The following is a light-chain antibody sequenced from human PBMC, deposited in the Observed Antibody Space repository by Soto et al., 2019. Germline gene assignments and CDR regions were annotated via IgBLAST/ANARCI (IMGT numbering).Light chain of an antibody. CDR1: QSVSNNY. V-gene: IGKV3-20*01. CDR3: QQYGSSPPT. J-gene: IGKJ1*01. Sequence: EIVLTQSPGTLSFSPGERVTLSGRASQSVSNNYLAWYQRKPGQAPRLLIYGASSRATDIPNRFSGSGSGTDFTLTITRLEPEDFALYYCQQYGSSPPTFGQGTKVEVK. CDR2: GAS.